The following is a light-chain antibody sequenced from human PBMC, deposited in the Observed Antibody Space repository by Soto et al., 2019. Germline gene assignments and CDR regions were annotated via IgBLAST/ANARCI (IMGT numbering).Light chain of an antibody. CDR3: CSYGGGNNFYV. V-gene: IGLV2-8*01. CDR2: EVS. J-gene: IGLJ1*01. CDR1: SSDIGTYDY. Sequence: QSVLTQPPSASGSPGQSVTISCTGTSSDIGTYDYVSWYQHLPDKAPKLIIYEVSKRPSGVPDRFSGSKSGNTASLTVSGLQAGDEGDYYCCSYGGGNNFYVFGTGTKVTVL.